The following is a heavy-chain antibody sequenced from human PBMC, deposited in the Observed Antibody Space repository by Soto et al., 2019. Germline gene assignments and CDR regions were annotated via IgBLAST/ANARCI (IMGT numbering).Heavy chain of an antibody. D-gene: IGHD3-22*01. Sequence: SETLSLTCTVSGGSISSYYWSWIRQPPGKGLEWIGYIYYSGSTNYNPSLKSRVTISVDTSNNQFSLKLSSVTAADTAVYYCARGDYYDSSGYSTLTHFDYWGKGTLVTVSS. CDR1: GGSISSYY. V-gene: IGHV4-59*08. CDR2: IYYSGST. J-gene: IGHJ4*02. CDR3: ARGDYYDSSGYSTLTHFDY.